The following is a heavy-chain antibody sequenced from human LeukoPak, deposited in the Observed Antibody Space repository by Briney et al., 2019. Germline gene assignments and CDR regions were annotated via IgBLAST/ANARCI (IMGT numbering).Heavy chain of an antibody. J-gene: IGHJ4*02. CDR1: GYTFTSYY. CDR2: INPSGGST. V-gene: IGHV1-46*01. CDR3: ARPNPLMVSFDY. Sequence: ASVKVSCKASGYTFTSYYMHWVRQAPGQGLEWMGIINPSGGSTSYAQKFQGRVTMTRDMSTSTVYMELSSLRSEDTAVYYCARPNPLMVSFDYWGQGTLVTVSS. D-gene: IGHD2-8*01.